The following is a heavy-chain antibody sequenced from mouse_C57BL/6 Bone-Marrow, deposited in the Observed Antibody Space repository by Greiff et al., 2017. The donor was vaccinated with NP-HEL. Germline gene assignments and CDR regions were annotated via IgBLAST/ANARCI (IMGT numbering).Heavy chain of an antibody. CDR1: GYTFTGYW. CDR3: ARVQRRLLGWFAY. CDR2: ILPGSGST. D-gene: IGHD3-2*02. V-gene: IGHV1-9*01. J-gene: IGHJ3*01. Sequence: QVQLQQSGAELMKPGASVKLSCKATGYTFTGYWIEWVKQRPGHGLEWIGEILPGSGSTNYNEKFKGKATFTADTSSNTAYMQLSSLTAEDAAIYYGARVQRRLLGWFAYWGQGTLVTVSA.